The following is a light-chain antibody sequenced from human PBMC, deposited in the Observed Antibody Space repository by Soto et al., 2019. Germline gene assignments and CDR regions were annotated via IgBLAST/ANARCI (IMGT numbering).Light chain of an antibody. CDR2: GAS. J-gene: IGKJ1*01. CDR3: QHYGSSRT. CDR1: QSVTSD. V-gene: IGKV3-20*01. Sequence: EIVLTQSPGTLSLSPGERATLSCRASQSVTSDLAWYQQKPGQAPRLLIYGASNRATGIPDRFSGSGSGIDFTLTVSRLEAEDFAVYYCQHYGSSRTFGQGTKVEIK.